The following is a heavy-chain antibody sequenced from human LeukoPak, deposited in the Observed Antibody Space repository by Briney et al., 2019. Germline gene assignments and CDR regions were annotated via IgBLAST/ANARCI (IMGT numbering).Heavy chain of an antibody. D-gene: IGHD1-26*01. CDR3: ARGVFDGSYFAC. V-gene: IGHV4-34*01. CDR1: GGSFSGYD. J-gene: IGHJ4*02. Sequence: SETLSLTCAVHGGSFSGYDWHWIRQPPGKGREWIGEVNPSGNTNYNPSLKSRVTISVDTSKNQFSLNLSSVTAADTAVYYCARGVFDGSYFACWGQGTLVTVSS. CDR2: VNPSGNT.